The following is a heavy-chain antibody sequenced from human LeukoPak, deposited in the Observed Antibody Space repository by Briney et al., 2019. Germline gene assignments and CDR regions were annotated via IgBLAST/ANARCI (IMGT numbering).Heavy chain of an antibody. CDR2: TYSDNT. CDR3: ARDGPMVRGVIAAFDI. Sequence: GGSLRLSCTVSGFTVSSNSMSWVRQAPGKGLEWVSFTYSDNTHYSDSVKGRFTISRDNSKNTLYLQMNSLRAEDTAVYYCARDGPMVRGVIAAFDIWGQGTMVTVSS. CDR1: GFTVSSNS. V-gene: IGHV3-53*01. J-gene: IGHJ3*02. D-gene: IGHD3-10*01.